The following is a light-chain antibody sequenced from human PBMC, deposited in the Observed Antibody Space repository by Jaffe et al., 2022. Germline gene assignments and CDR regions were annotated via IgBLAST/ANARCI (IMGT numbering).Light chain of an antibody. Sequence: EVIMTQSPATLSVSPGERATLSCRASQTVGSNYLAWYQQKPGQAPRLLMYDAFTRATGIPDRFSGSGSGTEFTLSISSLQSEDFAVYYCQQYFSWPITFGQGTRLEIK. CDR1: QTVGSN. V-gene: IGKV3-15*01. CDR2: DAF. J-gene: IGKJ5*01. CDR3: QQYFSWPIT.